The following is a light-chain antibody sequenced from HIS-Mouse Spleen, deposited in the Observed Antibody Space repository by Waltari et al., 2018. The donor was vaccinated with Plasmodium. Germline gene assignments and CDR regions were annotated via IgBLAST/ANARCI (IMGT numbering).Light chain of an antibody. CDR1: DFPTKY. V-gene: IGLV3-10*01. CDR2: EDS. CDR3: YSTDSSGNHRV. Sequence: SYELTQPPSVSVSPGQTARITCTGDDFPTKYDYWYQQKSGQAPVLVIYEDSKRPSGIPERFSGSSSGTMATLTISGAQVEDEADYYCYSTDSSGNHRVFGGGTKLTVL. J-gene: IGLJ3*02.